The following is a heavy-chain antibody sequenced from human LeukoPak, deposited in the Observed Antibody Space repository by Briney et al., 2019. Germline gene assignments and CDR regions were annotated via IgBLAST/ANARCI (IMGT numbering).Heavy chain of an antibody. Sequence: GASVKVSCKASGGTFSSYAISWVRQAPGQGLEWMGGIIPIFGTANYAQKLQGRVTMTTDTSTSTAYMELRSLRSDDTAVYYCAREGIAADHNWFDPWGQGTLVTVSS. J-gene: IGHJ5*02. CDR3: AREGIAADHNWFDP. CDR2: IIPIFGTA. D-gene: IGHD6-13*01. CDR1: GGTFSSYA. V-gene: IGHV1-69*05.